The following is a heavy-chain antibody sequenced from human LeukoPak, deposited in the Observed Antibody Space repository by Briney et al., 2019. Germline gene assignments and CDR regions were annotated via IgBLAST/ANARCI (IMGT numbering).Heavy chain of an antibody. CDR1: GFTFSTYA. CDR2: ITGSGST. J-gene: IGHJ4*02. Sequence: PGGALRLSCAASGFTFSTYAMSWVRQAPGKGLEWVSAITGSGSTFYGDSVKGRFTISRDNSKNTLYLQVNTLRAEDTAVYYCAKTQGYLDYWGQGTLVTVSS. V-gene: IGHV3-23*01. CDR3: AKTQGYLDY.